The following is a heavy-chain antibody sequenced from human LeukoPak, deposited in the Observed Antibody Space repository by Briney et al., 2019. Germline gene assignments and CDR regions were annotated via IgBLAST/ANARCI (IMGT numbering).Heavy chain of an antibody. D-gene: IGHD6-13*01. V-gene: IGHV4-34*01. CDR1: GGAFSGYY. CDR2: INHSGST. Sequence: PSETLSLTCAGYGGAFSGYYWRWIRQPPGKGLEWIGEINHSGSTNYNPSLKSRVPISVDTSKNQFSLKLSSVTAADTAVYYCARGRIAAAGTGVRYFDYWGQGTLVTVSS. J-gene: IGHJ4*02. CDR3: ARGRIAAAGTGVRYFDY.